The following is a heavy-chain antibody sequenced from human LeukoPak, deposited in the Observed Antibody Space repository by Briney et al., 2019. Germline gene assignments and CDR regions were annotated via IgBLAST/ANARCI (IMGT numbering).Heavy chain of an antibody. CDR2: IWYGGSNK. Sequence: GGSLRLSCAASGFTFSNYGMHWVRQAPGKGLEWVAVIWYGGSNKYYADPVKGRFTISRDNSKNTLYLQMDSLRADDTAVYYCAKDGSSTSYYFDYWGQGTLVTVSS. J-gene: IGHJ4*02. V-gene: IGHV3-30*02. CDR3: AKDGSSTSYYFDY. D-gene: IGHD2-2*01. CDR1: GFTFSNYG.